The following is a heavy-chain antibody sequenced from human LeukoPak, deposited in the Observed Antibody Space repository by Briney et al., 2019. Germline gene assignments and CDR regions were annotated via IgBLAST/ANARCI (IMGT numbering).Heavy chain of an antibody. J-gene: IGHJ4*02. V-gene: IGHV1-69*13. CDR3: ARDRVNSGYDSTGFDY. CDR2: IIPIFGTA. CDR1: GGTFSSYA. Sequence: SVKVSCKASGGTFSSYAISWVRQAPGQGLEWMRGIIPIFGTANYAQKFQGRVTITADESTSTAYMELSSLRSEDTAVYYCARDRVNSGYDSTGFDYWGQGTLVTVSS. D-gene: IGHD5-12*01.